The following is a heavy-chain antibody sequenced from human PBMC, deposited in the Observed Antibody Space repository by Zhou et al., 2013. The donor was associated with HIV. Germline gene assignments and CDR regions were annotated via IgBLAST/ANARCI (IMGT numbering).Heavy chain of an antibody. CDR1: GGTFSSYA. CDR2: IIPILGIA. V-gene: IGHV1-69*04. Sequence: QVQLVQSGAEVKKPGSSVKVSCKASGGTFSSYAISWVRQAPGQGLEWMGRIIPILGIANYAQKFQGRVTITADKSTSTAYMELSSLRSEDTAVYYCARDQTPDDYGDYWGQGNPGSPSPQ. J-gene: IGHJ4*02. CDR3: ARDQTPDDYGDY.